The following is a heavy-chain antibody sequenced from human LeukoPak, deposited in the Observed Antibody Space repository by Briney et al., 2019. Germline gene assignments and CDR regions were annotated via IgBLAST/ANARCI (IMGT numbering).Heavy chain of an antibody. CDR1: GFTFSSYA. CDR2: ISGSGEST. Sequence: PGGSLRLSCAASGFTFSSYAMSWVRQAPGKGLEWVSAISGSGESTYDKDSVKGRFSISRDNSKNTLYLQMNSLRAEDTAVYYCATWGDDRGNYWGQGTLVTVSS. CDR3: ATWGDDRGNY. D-gene: IGHD3-10*02. V-gene: IGHV3-23*01. J-gene: IGHJ4*02.